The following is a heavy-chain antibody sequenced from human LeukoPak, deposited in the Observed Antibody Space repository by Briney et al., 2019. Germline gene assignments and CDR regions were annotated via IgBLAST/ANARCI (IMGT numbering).Heavy chain of an antibody. CDR1: GFTFSSYG. V-gene: IGHV3-48*01. J-gene: IGHJ4*02. D-gene: IGHD6-6*01. CDR3: ASRIAARPFAY. CDR2: ISSSSSTI. Sequence: GGSLRLSCAASGFTFSSYGMTWVRQAPGKGLEWVSYISSSSSTIYYADSVKGRFTISRDNAKNSLYLQMNSLRAEDTAVYYCASRIAARPFAYWGQGTLVTVSS.